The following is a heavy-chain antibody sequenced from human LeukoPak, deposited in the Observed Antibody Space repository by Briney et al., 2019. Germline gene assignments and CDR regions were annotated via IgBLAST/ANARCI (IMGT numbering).Heavy chain of an antibody. CDR1: GFTFSTYG. Sequence: GGSLRLSCAAPGFTFSTYGMSWVRQAPGKGLEWVSSISSSGGNTYYAGSVKGRFTISRDNSKNTLYLQMNSLRAEDTAVYYCAKLCIAAAGPGADAFDIWGQGTMVTVSS. CDR3: AKLCIAAAGPGADAFDI. D-gene: IGHD6-13*01. V-gene: IGHV3-23*01. CDR2: ISSSGGNT. J-gene: IGHJ3*02.